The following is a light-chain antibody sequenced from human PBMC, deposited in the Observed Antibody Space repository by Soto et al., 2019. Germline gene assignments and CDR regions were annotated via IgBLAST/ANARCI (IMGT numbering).Light chain of an antibody. CDR1: QSVSSD. CDR2: GAS. J-gene: IGKJ2*01. Sequence: VMTQSPATLSVSPGDRVTLSCRASQSVSSDLAWYQQRPGQAPRLLIYGASTRATGIPARFSGTGSGTEFTLTISSLQSEDFAIYYCQQYNNWPPYTFGQGTKLEIK. CDR3: QQYNNWPPYT. V-gene: IGKV3-15*01.